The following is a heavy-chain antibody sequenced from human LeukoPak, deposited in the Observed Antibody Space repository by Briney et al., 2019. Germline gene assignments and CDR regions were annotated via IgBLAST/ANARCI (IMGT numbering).Heavy chain of an antibody. D-gene: IGHD1-26*01. Sequence: ASVRVSCKASGYTFTGYYMHWVRQAPGQGLEWMGWINPNSGGANYAQKFQGRVTMTRDTSISTAYMELSRLRSDDTAVYYCAGVVIVGATIGFDYWGQGTLVTVSS. V-gene: IGHV1-2*02. CDR2: INPNSGGA. J-gene: IGHJ4*02. CDR1: GYTFTGYY. CDR3: AGVVIVGATIGFDY.